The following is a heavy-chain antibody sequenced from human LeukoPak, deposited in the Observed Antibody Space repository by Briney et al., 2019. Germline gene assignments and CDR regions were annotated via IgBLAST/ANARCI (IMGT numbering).Heavy chain of an antibody. Sequence: GASVKVSCKVSGYTLTELSMHWVRQAPGKGLEWMGGFDPEDGETIYAQKFQGRVTMTEDTSTDAAYMELSSLRSEDTAVYYCATRQWLGQYNWFDPWGQGTLVTVSS. J-gene: IGHJ5*02. CDR3: ATRQWLGQYNWFDP. D-gene: IGHD6-19*01. CDR2: FDPEDGET. V-gene: IGHV1-24*01. CDR1: GYTLTELS.